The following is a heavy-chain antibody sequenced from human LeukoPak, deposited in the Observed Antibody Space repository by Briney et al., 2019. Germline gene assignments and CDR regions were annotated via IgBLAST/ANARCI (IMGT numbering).Heavy chain of an antibody. CDR3: ARVGATGPPSPFDY. V-gene: IGHV1-2*02. D-gene: IGHD1-1*01. CDR1: GYTFTGYY. Sequence: ASVKVYCKASGYTFTGYYLHWVRQAPGQGLEWMGWINPNSGGTNYAQKFEGRVTMTRDTSISTAYMELSRLRSDDTEVNYCARVGATGPPSPFDYWGQGTVVTVFS. J-gene: IGHJ4*02. CDR2: INPNSGGT.